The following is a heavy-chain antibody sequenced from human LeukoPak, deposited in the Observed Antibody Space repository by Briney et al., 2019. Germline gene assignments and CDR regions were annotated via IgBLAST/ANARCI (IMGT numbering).Heavy chain of an antibody. V-gene: IGHV1-2*02. CDR1: GYTFTGYY. Sequence: ASVKVSCKASGYTFTGYYMHWVRQAPGQGLEWMGWINPNSGGTNYAQKSQGRVTMTRDTSISTAYMELSRLSFDDTAVYYCARSTHAAEWFDPWGQGTLVTVSS. CDR2: INPNSGGT. CDR3: ARSTHAAEWFDP. D-gene: IGHD6-13*01. J-gene: IGHJ5*02.